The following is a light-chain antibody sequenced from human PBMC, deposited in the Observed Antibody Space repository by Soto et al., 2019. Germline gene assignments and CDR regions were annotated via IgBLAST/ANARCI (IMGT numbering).Light chain of an antibody. CDR1: SGYGSYA. CDR2: LNSDGSH. Sequence: QPVLSQTPSASASLGASVKLTCTLSSGYGSYAIAWHQQQPEKGPRYLMRLNSDGSHIRGDGIPDRFSGSSSGAERYLTISSLQSEDEADYYCQTWGTGFLVFGGGTKVTVL. CDR3: QTWGTGFLV. V-gene: IGLV4-69*01. J-gene: IGLJ3*02.